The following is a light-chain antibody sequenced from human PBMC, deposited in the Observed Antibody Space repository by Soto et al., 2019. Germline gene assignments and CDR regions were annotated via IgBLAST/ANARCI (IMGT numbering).Light chain of an antibody. Sequence: IQLTQSPSPLSASVGERVTITCRTSQDIGSFLVWYPQKPGRAPKLLIYATSTLQSGVPSRFSGSGSGTDFTLTIRSLQPQDSATYYCQHLKTSPYSSGKRTKVETK. CDR1: QDIGSF. V-gene: IGKV1-9*01. CDR3: QHLKTSPYS. CDR2: ATS. J-gene: IGKJ2*03.